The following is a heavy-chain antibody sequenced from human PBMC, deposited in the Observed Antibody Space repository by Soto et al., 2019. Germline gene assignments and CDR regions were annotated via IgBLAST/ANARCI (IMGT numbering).Heavy chain of an antibody. Sequence: QITLKETGPTLVKPTQTITLTCTFSGFSLSTSGVGVGWIRQPPGKALEWLAVIYLDDDMRYSPSLKSRITITKDTSRILMVLTMTIMDPLETATYYCAHRRRAAVIYIFDIWGQGTMVTVSS. J-gene: IGHJ3*02. CDR1: GFSLSTSGVG. CDR2: IYLDDDM. V-gene: IGHV2-5*02. CDR3: AHRRRAAVIYIFDI. D-gene: IGHD6-13*01.